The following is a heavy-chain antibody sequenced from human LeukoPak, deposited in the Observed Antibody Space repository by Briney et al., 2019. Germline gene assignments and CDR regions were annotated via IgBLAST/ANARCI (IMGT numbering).Heavy chain of an antibody. CDR3: ARDPGYSSSSSANDY. J-gene: IGHJ4*02. CDR2: ISYDGSNK. D-gene: IGHD6-13*01. CDR1: GFTFSSYA. Sequence: GGSLRLSCAASGFTFSSYAMHWVRQAPGKGLEWVAVISYDGSNKYYADSVKGRFTISRDNSKNTLYLNSLRAEDTGVYYCARDPGYSSSSSANDYWGQGTLVTVSS. V-gene: IGHV3-30-3*01.